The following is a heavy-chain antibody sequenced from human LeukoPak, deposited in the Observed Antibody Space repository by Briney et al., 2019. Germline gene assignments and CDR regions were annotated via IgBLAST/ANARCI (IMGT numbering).Heavy chain of an antibody. CDR2: IYSGGST. J-gene: IGHJ2*01. CDR1: GFTVSSNY. Sequence: GGSLRLFCAASGFTVSSNYMSWVRQAPGKGLEWVSVIYSGGSTYYADSVKGRFTISRDNSKNTLYLQMNSLRAEDTAVYYCAKGTFLSWYFDLWGRGTLVTVSS. D-gene: IGHD1-1*01. CDR3: AKGTFLSWYFDL. V-gene: IGHV3-53*01.